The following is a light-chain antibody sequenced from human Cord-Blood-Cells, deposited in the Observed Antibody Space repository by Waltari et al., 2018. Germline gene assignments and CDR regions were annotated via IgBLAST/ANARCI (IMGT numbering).Light chain of an antibody. V-gene: IGKV1-5*03. CDR3: EQYNSYPWT. Sequence: DIQITQSPSTLSASVGYRVTITCRASQSISSWLAWYQQKPGKAPKLLIYKASSLESAVPLRFSGSESGTEFAFTISSLQPDDFATYYCEQYNSYPWTFDQGTKVEIK. CDR1: QSISSW. CDR2: KAS. J-gene: IGKJ1*01.